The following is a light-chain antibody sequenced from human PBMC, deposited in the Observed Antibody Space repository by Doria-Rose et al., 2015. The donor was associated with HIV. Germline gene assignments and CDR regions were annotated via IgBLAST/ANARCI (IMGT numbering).Light chain of an antibody. CDR2: DAS. Sequence: EIVLTQSPATLSLSPGERATLPCRASQSVNSNLAWYQQKPGQAPRLLIYDASNRATGIPARFSGSGSGADFTLTISSLEPEDFAVYFCQQRSNWPPIFTFGPGTKVDI. V-gene: IGKV3-11*01. CDR3: QQRSNWPPIFT. CDR1: QSVNSN. J-gene: IGKJ3*01.